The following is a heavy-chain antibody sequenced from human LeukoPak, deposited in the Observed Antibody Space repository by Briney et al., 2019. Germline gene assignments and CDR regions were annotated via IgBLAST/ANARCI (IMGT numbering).Heavy chain of an antibody. CDR1: GGTFNSHA. Sequence: ASVKVSCKVSGGTFNSHAISWVRQAPGQGLEWMGRIIPVIGTGNYAQKFQGRVTITADESTTTAYLELHSLTSEDTAVYYCARGHDSSAFRAAFWGQGTLVTVSS. V-gene: IGHV1-69*11. CDR3: ARGHDSSAFRAAF. CDR2: IIPVIGTG. D-gene: IGHD6-25*01. J-gene: IGHJ4*02.